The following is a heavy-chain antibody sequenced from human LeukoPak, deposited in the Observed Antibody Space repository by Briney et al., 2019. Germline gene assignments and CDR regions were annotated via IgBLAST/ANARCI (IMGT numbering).Heavy chain of an antibody. V-gene: IGHV4-4*07. J-gene: IGHJ4*02. CDR3: SRERDGQNY. CDR2: IYNSGSA. CDR1: AGSIITYY. D-gene: IGHD3/OR15-3a*01. Sequence: SQTQSLACTLSAGSIITYYWSWIRHPAGKGPEWIRSIYNSGSASYNTALKNRVTMSVDTSKNQLTLKLSSVTAAETAVYYCSRERDGQNYWGQGTLVTVSS.